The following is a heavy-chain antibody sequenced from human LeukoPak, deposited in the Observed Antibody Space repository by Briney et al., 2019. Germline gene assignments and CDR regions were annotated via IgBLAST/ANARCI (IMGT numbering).Heavy chain of an antibody. V-gene: IGHV3-21*01. D-gene: IGHD2-2*01. CDR3: AGCSSTSCYDFDY. CDR1: GFTFSSYS. J-gene: IGHJ4*02. Sequence: GGSLRLSCAASGFTFSSYSMNWVRQAPGKGLEWVSSISSSSSYIYYADSVKGRFTISRDNAKNSLYLQMNSLRAEDTAVYYCAGCSSTSCYDFDYWGQGTLVTVSS. CDR2: ISSSSSYI.